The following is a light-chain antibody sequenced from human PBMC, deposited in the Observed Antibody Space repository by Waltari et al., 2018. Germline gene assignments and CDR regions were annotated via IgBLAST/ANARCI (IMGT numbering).Light chain of an antibody. V-gene: IGKV3-15*01. CDR2: GAA. Sequence: EIVITQAAATLALSPCGQATLTFRASQSVSSNLGWYQQKPCQAPRLLIYGAATRATGIPARFSGSGSGTEFTLTISSMQSEDFAVYYCQQYNNWPSWTFGQGTKVEIK. CDR1: QSVSSN. CDR3: QQYNNWPSWT. J-gene: IGKJ1*01.